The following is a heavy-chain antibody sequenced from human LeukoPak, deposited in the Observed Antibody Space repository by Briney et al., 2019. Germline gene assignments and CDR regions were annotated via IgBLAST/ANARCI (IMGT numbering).Heavy chain of an antibody. CDR3: ARGGANWNVRGGENFDY. CDR1: GFTFSSFW. D-gene: IGHD1-1*01. CDR2: IKQDGSEK. J-gene: IGHJ4*02. Sequence: GGSLRLSCAASGFTFSSFWMSWVRQAPGKGLEWVANIKQDGSEKYYVDSVKGRFTISRDNAKNSLYLQMNSLRAEDTAVYYCARGGANWNVRGGENFDYWGQGTLVTVSS. V-gene: IGHV3-7*01.